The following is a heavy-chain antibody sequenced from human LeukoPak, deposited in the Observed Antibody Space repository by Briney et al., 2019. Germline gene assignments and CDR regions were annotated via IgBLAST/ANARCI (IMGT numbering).Heavy chain of an antibody. Sequence: PSETLSLTCTVSGGSISSGSYYWSWIRQPAGRGLEWIGRIYTSGSTNYNPSLKSRVTISVDTSKNQFSLKLSSVTAADTAVYYCARAVKYQLPRSYYYYYYYMDVWGKGTTVTVSS. CDR2: IYTSGST. CDR1: GGSISSGSYY. J-gene: IGHJ6*03. CDR3: ARAVKYQLPRSYYYYYYYMDV. V-gene: IGHV4-61*02. D-gene: IGHD2-2*01.